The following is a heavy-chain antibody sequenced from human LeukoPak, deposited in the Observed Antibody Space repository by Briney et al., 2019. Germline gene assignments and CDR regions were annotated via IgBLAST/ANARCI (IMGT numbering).Heavy chain of an antibody. V-gene: IGHV4-38-2*02. CDR3: ARDRGVAVAGPPGY. CDR1: GYSTSSGYY. J-gene: IGHJ4*02. Sequence: SETLSFTCAGSGYSTSSGYYWGWIRQPPGKGLEWVGSIFHSGSTYYNPSLKSRVTISVDTSKNQFSLKLSSVTAADTAVYYCARDRGVAVAGPPGYWGQGTLVTVSS. D-gene: IGHD6-19*01. CDR2: IFHSGST.